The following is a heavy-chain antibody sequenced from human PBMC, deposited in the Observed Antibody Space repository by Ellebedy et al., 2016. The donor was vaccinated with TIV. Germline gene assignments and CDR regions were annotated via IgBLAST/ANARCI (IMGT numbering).Heavy chain of an antibody. D-gene: IGHD1-26*01. J-gene: IGHJ3*02. CDR2: ISWNSGSI. Sequence: GGSLRLSCAASGFTFDDYAMHWVRQAPGKGLEWVSGISWNSGSIGYADSVKGRFTVSRDNSKNTLYLQMNSLRSEDTAVYYCATDTYSGSYGGDAFDIWGQGTMVTVSS. CDR1: GFTFDDYA. CDR3: ATDTYSGSYGGDAFDI. V-gene: IGHV3-9*01.